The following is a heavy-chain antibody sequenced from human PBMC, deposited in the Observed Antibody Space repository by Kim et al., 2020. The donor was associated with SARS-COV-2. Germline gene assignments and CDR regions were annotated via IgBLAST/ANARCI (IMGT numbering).Heavy chain of an antibody. Sequence: GGSLRLSCAASGFTFSSYAMSWVRQAPGKGLEWVSAISGSGGSTYYADSVKGRFTISRDNSKNTLYLQMNSLRAEDTAVYYCADLTNLVGAPPDWGQGTLVTVSS. CDR1: GFTFSSYA. CDR3: ADLTNLVGAPPD. V-gene: IGHV3-23*01. D-gene: IGHD1-26*01. CDR2: ISGSGGST. J-gene: IGHJ4*02.